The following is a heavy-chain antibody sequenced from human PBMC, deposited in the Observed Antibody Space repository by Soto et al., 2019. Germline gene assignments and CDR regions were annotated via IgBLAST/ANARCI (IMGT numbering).Heavy chain of an antibody. J-gene: IGHJ4*01. CDR2: TYYTSKWYY. CDR3: ARGEQYSGRIFDY. Sequence: PSQTLSLTSAITGDSLSSNSAGWSGVRQCPSSGREWLASTYYTSKWYYDYAVAVRGRITINPHTSKNQYSLQLNSVTPEDTAVYSCARGEQYSGRIFDYWGQGTLVTVSS. CDR1: GDSLSSNSAG. D-gene: IGHD1-26*01. V-gene: IGHV6-1*01.